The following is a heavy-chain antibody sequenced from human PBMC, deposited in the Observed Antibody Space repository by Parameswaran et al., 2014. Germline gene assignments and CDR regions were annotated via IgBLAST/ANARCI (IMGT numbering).Heavy chain of an antibody. CDR2: ISSSSSTI. Sequence: VRQAPGKGLEWVSYISSSSSTIYYADSVKGRFTISRDNAKNSLYLQMNSLRDEDTAVYYCARDEKRGFGYYYDSSGSPFDYWGQGTLVTVSS. J-gene: IGHJ4*02. D-gene: IGHD3-22*01. V-gene: IGHV3-48*02. CDR3: ARDEKRGFGYYYDSSGSPFDY.